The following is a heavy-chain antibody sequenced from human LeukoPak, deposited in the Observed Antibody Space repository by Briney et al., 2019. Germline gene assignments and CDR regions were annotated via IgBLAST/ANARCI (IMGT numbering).Heavy chain of an antibody. D-gene: IGHD2-15*01. CDR3: ARDLLGYCSGGSCYEVTYGMDV. CDR2: IIPILGIA. CDR1: GGTFSSYA. Sequence: SVKVSCKASGGTFSSYAISWVRQAPGQGLEWMGRIIPILGIANYAQKFQGRVTITADKSTSTAYMELSSLRAEDTAVYYCARDLLGYCSGGSCYEVTYGMDVWGQGTTVTVSS. V-gene: IGHV1-69*04. J-gene: IGHJ6*02.